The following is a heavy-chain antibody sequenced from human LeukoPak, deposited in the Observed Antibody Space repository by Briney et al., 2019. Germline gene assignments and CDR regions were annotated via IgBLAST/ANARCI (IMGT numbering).Heavy chain of an antibody. CDR2: ISAYNGNT. V-gene: IGHV1-18*01. CDR3: ARDEAMWFGELLPYFDY. Sequence: ASVTVSCKASGYTFTSYGISWVRQAPGQGLEWMGWISAYNGNTNYAQKLQGRVTMTTDTSTSTAYMELRSLRSDDTAVYYCARDEAMWFGELLPYFDYWGQGTLVTVSS. CDR1: GYTFTSYG. D-gene: IGHD3-10*01. J-gene: IGHJ4*02.